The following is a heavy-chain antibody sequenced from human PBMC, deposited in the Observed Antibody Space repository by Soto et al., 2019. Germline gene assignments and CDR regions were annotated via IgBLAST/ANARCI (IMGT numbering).Heavy chain of an antibody. CDR3: AKDLVDLSGPTELDS. Sequence: QVQLVESGGGVVQPGRSLRLSCTASGFTFNTYGMHWVRQAPGKGLEWVAVISYDGTNKYYADSVKGRFSISRDNSKTMLYLLMDSLRVGDTAVYYCAKDLVDLSGPTELDSWGQGTLVTVSS. J-gene: IGHJ5*01. D-gene: IGHD1-26*01. CDR2: ISYDGTNK. V-gene: IGHV3-30*18. CDR1: GFTFNTYG.